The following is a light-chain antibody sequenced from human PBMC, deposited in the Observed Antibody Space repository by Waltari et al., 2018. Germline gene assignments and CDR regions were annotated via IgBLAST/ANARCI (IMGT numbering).Light chain of an antibody. J-gene: IGLJ1*01. Sequence: QSALTQPASVSGSPGQSITISCTGTRSDVGGYNYVSWYQQHPGKGPKLMTYDVSNRPSGVPNRFSGSKSGNTASLTISGLQAEDEADYYCSSYTSSNSYVFGTGTKVTVL. CDR1: RSDVGGYNY. CDR2: DVS. V-gene: IGLV2-14*03. CDR3: SSYTSSNSYV.